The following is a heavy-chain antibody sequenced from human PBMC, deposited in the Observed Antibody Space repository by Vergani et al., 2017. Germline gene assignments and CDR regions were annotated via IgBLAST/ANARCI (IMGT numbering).Heavy chain of an antibody. CDR2: ISSSGSTI. CDR1: GFTFSSYE. CDR3: ARDGSAAGIVDAFDI. J-gene: IGHJ3*02. V-gene: IGHV3-48*03. D-gene: IGHD6-13*01. Sequence: EVQLVESGGGLVQPGGSLRLSCAASGFTFSSYEMNWVRQAPGKGLEWVSYISSSGSTIYYADSVNGRFTISRDNAKNSLYLQMNSLRAEDTAVYYCARDGSAAGIVDAFDIWGQGTMVTVSS.